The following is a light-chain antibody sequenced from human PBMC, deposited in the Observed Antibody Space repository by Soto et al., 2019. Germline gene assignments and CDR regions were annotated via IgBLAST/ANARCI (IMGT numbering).Light chain of an antibody. V-gene: IGKV1-6*01. CDR3: LQDYNYPLT. Sequence: AIQMTQSPSSLSASVGDRVTITCRASQGIRNDLGWYQQKPGKGPHLLIYAASSLQSGVPSRFSGTGSGTDFTLTLSRLQPEDFATYYCLQDYNYPLTFGGGTKVQIK. J-gene: IGKJ4*01. CDR2: AAS. CDR1: QGIRND.